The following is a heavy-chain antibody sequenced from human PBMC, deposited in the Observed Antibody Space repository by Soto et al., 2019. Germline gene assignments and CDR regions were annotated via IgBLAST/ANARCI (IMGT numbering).Heavy chain of an antibody. CDR3: EREVWYVEYYYYGMDV. Sequence: QVQLQQWGAGLLKPSETLSLTCAVYGGSFSGYYWSWIRQPPGKGLEWIGEINHSGSTNYNPSLKSRVTISVDTSKNQFSLTLSSVSAADTAVDYCEREVWYVEYYYYGMDVWGQGTTVTVSS. CDR2: INHSGST. D-gene: IGHD6-13*01. CDR1: GGSFSGYY. V-gene: IGHV4-34*01. J-gene: IGHJ6*02.